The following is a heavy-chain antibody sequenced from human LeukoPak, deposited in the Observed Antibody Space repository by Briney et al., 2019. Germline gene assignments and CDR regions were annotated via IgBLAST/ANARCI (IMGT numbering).Heavy chain of an antibody. CDR2: IIPILGIA. Sequence: AASVKVSCKASGGTFSSYAISWVRQAPGQGLEWMGRIIPILGIANYAQKFQGRVTITADKSTSTAYMELSSLRSEDTAAYYCASVLSGIAVAGSFDPWGQGTLVTVSS. CDR1: GGTFSSYA. D-gene: IGHD6-19*01. V-gene: IGHV1-69*04. CDR3: ASVLSGIAVAGSFDP. J-gene: IGHJ5*02.